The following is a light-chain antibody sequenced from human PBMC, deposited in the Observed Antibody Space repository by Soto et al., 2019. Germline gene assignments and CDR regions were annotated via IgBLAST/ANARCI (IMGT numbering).Light chain of an antibody. J-gene: IGKJ2*01. CDR2: DCS. Sequence: LQITQSPSTLPASVGDRVTITCPASQSTRGWLAWYQQKPGKAPRRLIYDCSSLQTVIPSRFSGRGSGTLFTVTISSLQPNDFASDYCQQYDTYPYAFGQGTKVHIK. V-gene: IGKV1-5*01. CDR1: QSTRGW. CDR3: QQYDTYPYA.